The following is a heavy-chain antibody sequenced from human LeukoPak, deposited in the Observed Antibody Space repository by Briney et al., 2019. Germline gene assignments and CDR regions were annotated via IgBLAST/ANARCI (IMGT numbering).Heavy chain of an antibody. D-gene: IGHD3-10*01. CDR3: ARVITIIRGLDP. J-gene: IGHJ5*02. CDR2: INHSGST. CDR1: GGSFSGYY. Sequence: PSETLSLTCAVYGGSFSGYYWSWIRQPPGKGLEWIGEINHSGSTNYNPSLKSRVTISLDMSKNQFSLKLTSVTAADTAVYYCARVITIIRGLDPWGQGTLVTVSS. V-gene: IGHV4-34*01.